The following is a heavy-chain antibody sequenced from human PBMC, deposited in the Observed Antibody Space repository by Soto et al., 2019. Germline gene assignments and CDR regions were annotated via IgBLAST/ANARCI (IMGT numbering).Heavy chain of an antibody. CDR3: ARGGDLNFDWYYSQDYYGMDV. CDR1: GGTFSSYA. CDR2: IIPIFGTA. J-gene: IGHJ6*02. V-gene: IGHV1-69*13. Sequence: SVKVSCKASGGTFSSYAISWVRQAPGQGLEWMGGIIPIFGTANYAQKFQGRVTITADESTSTAYMELSSLGSEDTAVYYCARGGDLNFDWYYSQDYYGMDVWGQGTTVTVSS. D-gene: IGHD3-9*01.